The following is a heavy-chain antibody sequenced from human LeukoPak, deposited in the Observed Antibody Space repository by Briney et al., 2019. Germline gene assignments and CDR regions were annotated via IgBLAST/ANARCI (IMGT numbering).Heavy chain of an antibody. Sequence: SETLSLTCAVYGGSFSGYYWSWIRQPPGKGLEWIGEINHSGSTNYNPSLKSRVTISVDTSKNQFSLKLSSATAADTAMYYCARGLVVVPALYYYYYMDVWGKGTTVTVSS. CDR2: INHSGST. D-gene: IGHD2-2*01. CDR3: ARGLVVVPALYYYYYMDV. J-gene: IGHJ6*03. V-gene: IGHV4-34*01. CDR1: GGSFSGYY.